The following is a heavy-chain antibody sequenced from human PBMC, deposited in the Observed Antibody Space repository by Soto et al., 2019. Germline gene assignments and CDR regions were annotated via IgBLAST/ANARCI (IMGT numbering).Heavy chain of an antibody. V-gene: IGHV1-69*13. Sequence: SVTVSCKAPGRKFSSYAISCVRQTPGQGLTRMGRIIPIFGTANSAQKFKGRCTSSADESTSTAYIELCRLRSEDTAVYSCARGQVEMGTFFTNFDYWGQGTLGTVSS. CDR2: IIPIFGTA. CDR1: GRKFSSYA. CDR3: ARGQVEMGTFFTNFDY. D-gene: IGHD1-1*01. J-gene: IGHJ4*02.